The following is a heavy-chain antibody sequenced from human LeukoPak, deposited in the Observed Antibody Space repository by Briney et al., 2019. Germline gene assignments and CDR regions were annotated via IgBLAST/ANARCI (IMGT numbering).Heavy chain of an antibody. D-gene: IGHD6-19*01. V-gene: IGHV3-7*03. J-gene: IGHJ3*02. Sequence: PGGSLRLSCAASGFTFSSYWMSWVRQAPGKGLEWVANIKQDGSEKYYVDSVKGRFTISRDNAKNSLYLQMNSLRAEDTAVYYCAKDIGGVRELPEWLVLGGGAFDIWGQGTMVTVSS. CDR2: IKQDGSEK. CDR1: GFTFSSYW. CDR3: AKDIGGVRELPEWLVLGGGAFDI.